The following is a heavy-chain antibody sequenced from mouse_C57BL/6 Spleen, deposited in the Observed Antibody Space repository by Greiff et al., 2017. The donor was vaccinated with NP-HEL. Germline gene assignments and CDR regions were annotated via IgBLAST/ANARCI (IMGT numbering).Heavy chain of an antibody. CDR2: INPNNGGT. J-gene: IGHJ4*01. V-gene: IGHV1-22*01. CDR1: GYTFTDYN. D-gene: IGHD1-1*01. CDR3: ARKTTVVATGVDAMDY. Sequence: VQLQQSGPELVKPGASVKMSCKASGYTFTDYNMHWVKQSHGKSLEWIGYINPNNGGTSYNQKFKGTATLTVNKSSSTAYMELRSLTSEDAAVYYCARKTTVVATGVDAMDYWGQGTSVTVSS.